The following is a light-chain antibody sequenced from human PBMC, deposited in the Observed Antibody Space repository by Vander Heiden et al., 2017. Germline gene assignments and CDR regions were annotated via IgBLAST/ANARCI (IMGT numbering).Light chain of an antibody. CDR2: LGS. CDR1: QSLLHSNGYYY. V-gene: IGKV2-28*01. J-gene: IGKJ2*01. Sequence: LSLPVPPGEPASISCRSSQSLLHSNGYYYLDWYLQKPGQSPQLLIYLGSNRASGVPDRFSGSGSGTDFTLKISRVEAEEVGVYYCMQALQTPMYTFGQGTKLEIK. CDR3: MQALQTPMYT.